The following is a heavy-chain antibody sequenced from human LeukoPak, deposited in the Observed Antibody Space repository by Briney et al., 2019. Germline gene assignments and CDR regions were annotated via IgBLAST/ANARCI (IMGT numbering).Heavy chain of an antibody. D-gene: IGHD2-2*01. CDR3: ARDIEGYCSSTSCQRGAFDI. V-gene: IGHV4-39*07. CDR2: IYYSGST. Sequence: PSETLSLTCTVSGGSISSSSYYWGWIRQPPGKGLEWIGSIYYSGSTYYNPSLNSRVTISVDTSKNQFSLKLSSVTAADTGVYYGARDIEGYCSSTSCQRGAFDIWGQGTMVTVSS. J-gene: IGHJ3*02. CDR1: GGSISSSSYY.